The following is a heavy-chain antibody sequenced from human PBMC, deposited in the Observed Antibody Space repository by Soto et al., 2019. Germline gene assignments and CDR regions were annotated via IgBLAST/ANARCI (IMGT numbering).Heavy chain of an antibody. D-gene: IGHD6-6*01. Sequence: SETLSLTCTVSGGSISSYYWSWIRQPPGKGLEWIGYIYYSGSTNYNPSLKSRVTISVDTSKNQFSLKLSSVTAADTAVYYCARHAGYSSSSLWFDPWGQGTLVTVS. J-gene: IGHJ5*02. CDR2: IYYSGST. CDR1: GGSISSYY. V-gene: IGHV4-59*08. CDR3: ARHAGYSSSSLWFDP.